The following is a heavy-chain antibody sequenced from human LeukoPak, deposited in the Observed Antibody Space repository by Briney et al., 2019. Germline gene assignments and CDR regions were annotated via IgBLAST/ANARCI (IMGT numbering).Heavy chain of an antibody. CDR2: IYPGDSDT. V-gene: IGHV5-51*01. J-gene: IGHJ4*02. D-gene: IGHD1-7*01. Sequence: GASLQISCKGSGSSFTNYWIAWVRQLPGKGLEWMGVIYPGDSDTRYDPSFQGQVTISADRSFGTAYLQWGSLKASDSAMYYCARREATTEYFDFWGQGTLVTVSS. CDR1: GSSFTNYW. CDR3: ARREATTEYFDF.